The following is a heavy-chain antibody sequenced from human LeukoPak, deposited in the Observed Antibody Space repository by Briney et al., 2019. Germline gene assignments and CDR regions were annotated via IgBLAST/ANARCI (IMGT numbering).Heavy chain of an antibody. V-gene: IGHV3-23*01. D-gene: IGHD5-24*01. Sequence: GGSLRLSCAASGFTSISYAMSCVRQAPGKGLEWVSAISDIGGSTYYADSVKGRITIYRDNAKNTLYLQMRSLRAEETAVYYCAKDLEMGGGDYWGQGTLVSVSS. CDR2: ISDIGGST. CDR1: GFTSISYA. CDR3: AKDLEMGGGDY. J-gene: IGHJ4*02.